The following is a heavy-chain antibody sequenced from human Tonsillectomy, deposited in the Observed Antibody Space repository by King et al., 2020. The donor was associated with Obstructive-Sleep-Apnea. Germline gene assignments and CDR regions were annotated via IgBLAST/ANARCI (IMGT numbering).Heavy chain of an antibody. D-gene: IGHD3-10*01. V-gene: IGHV1-2*02. CDR3: ARDEELLWFEESNDYGIDV. CDR1: GYTFIGYY. CDR2: INPNSGGT. J-gene: IGHJ6*02. Sequence: VQLVESGAEVKKPGASVKVSCKASGYTFIGYYMHWVRQAPGQGLEWMGWINPNSGGTNYAQKFKGRVTMTRDTSISTAYMELSRLRSDDTAVYYCARDEELLWFEESNDYGIDVWGQGTTVTVSS.